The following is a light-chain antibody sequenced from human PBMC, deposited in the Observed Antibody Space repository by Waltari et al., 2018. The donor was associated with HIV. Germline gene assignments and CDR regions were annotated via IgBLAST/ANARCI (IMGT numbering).Light chain of an antibody. V-gene: IGLV1-47*01. CDR3: AAWDDSLGVVYV. J-gene: IGLJ1*01. CDR2: RNN. Sequence: QSVLTQPPSASGTPGQRVTISCSGSSSNIGSKYVYWYQQLPGTAPKLLIYRNNQRPSGVPDRFSGSKSGTSASLAISGLRSEDEADYYCAAWDDSLGVVYVFGTGTKVTVL. CDR1: SSNIGSKY.